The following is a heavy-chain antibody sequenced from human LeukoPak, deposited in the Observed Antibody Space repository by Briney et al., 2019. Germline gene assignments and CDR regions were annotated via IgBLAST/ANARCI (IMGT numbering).Heavy chain of an antibody. CDR2: MNPNSGNT. J-gene: IGHJ3*02. Sequence: ASVKVSCKASGYTFTSYDINWVRQATGQGLEWMGWMNPNSGNTGYAQKFQGRVTMTRNTSISTAYMELGSLRSEDTAVYYCATRGYSFSDAFDIWGQGTMVTVSS. CDR1: GYTFTSYD. CDR3: ATRGYSFSDAFDI. D-gene: IGHD5-18*01. V-gene: IGHV1-8*01.